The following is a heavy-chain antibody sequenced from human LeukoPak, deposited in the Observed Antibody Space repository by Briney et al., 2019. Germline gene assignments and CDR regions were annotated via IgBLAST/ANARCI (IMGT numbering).Heavy chain of an antibody. CDR2: IYYSGST. D-gene: IGHD3-10*01. CDR3: ARHKGPLYYYGSGAPGDDAFDI. V-gene: IGHV4-38-2*01. J-gene: IGHJ3*02. CDR1: GFTFSSYR. Sequence: GSLRLSCAASGFTFSSYRMSWFRQPPGKGLEWIGSIYYSGSTYYNPSLKSRVTISVDTSKNQFSLKLSSVTAADTAVYYCARHKGPLYYYGSGAPGDDAFDIWGQGTMVTVSS.